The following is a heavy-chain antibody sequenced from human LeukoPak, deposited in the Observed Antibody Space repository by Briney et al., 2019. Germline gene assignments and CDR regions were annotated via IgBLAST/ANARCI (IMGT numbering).Heavy chain of an antibody. D-gene: IGHD2-2*01. Sequence: GGSLRLSCAAAGCTFSSYSMNWVSQAPGTGLEWVSSISSSSSYIYYADSVKGRFTISRDNAKNSLYLQMNSLRAEDTAVYYCARDQAVVVPAALLDYWGQGTLVTVSS. V-gene: IGHV3-21*01. CDR1: GCTFSSYS. CDR3: ARDQAVVVPAALLDY. CDR2: ISSSSSYI. J-gene: IGHJ4*02.